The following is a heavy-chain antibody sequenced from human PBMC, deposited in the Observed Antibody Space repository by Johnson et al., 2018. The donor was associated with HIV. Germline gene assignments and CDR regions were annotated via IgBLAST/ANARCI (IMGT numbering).Heavy chain of an antibody. J-gene: IGHJ3*02. Sequence: QVQLVESGGGVVQPGRSLRLSCAASGFTFSSYAMHWVRQAPGKGLEWVAVISYDGSNKYYADSVKGRFTISRDNAKNSLYLQMNSLRAEETAGYYCARDLAALDAFDIWGQGTMVTVSS. CDR2: ISYDGSNK. V-gene: IGHV3-30-3*01. CDR3: ARDLAALDAFDI. D-gene: IGHD6-6*01. CDR1: GFTFSSYA.